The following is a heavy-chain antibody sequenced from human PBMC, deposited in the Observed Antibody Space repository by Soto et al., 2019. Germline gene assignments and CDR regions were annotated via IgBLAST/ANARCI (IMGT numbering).Heavy chain of an antibody. CDR1: GYSFTSYW. D-gene: IGHD6-25*01. CDR3: ARVDSSGCSEY. Sequence: TGESLKISCKGSGYSFTSYWIGWVRQMPGKGLECMGFIYPGDSDTTYSPSFQGHVTISADKYSSTAYLQWSSLKASDTAMYYCARVDSSGCSEYWGQGTLVTSPQ. V-gene: IGHV5-51*01. CDR2: IYPGDSDT. J-gene: IGHJ4*02.